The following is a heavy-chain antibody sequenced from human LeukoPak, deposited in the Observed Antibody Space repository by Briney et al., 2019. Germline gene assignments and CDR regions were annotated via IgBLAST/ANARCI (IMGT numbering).Heavy chain of an antibody. CDR3: TRDLHYYVAMDV. D-gene: IGHD3-10*02. Sequence: GGSRRLSCAAPGFTFSNYWISWVRQAPGKGLEWVANIKQDGSVIYYMDSVKGRFTISRDNAKNALHLQMNSLRAEDTAVYYCTRDLHYYVAMDVWGQGTTVTVSS. CDR1: GFTFSNYW. CDR2: IKQDGSVI. V-gene: IGHV3-7*05. J-gene: IGHJ6*02.